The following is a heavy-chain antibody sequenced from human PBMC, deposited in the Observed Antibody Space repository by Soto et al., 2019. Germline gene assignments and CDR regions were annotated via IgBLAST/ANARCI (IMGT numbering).Heavy chain of an antibody. Sequence: ITLKESGPALVKPTQTLTLTCTFSGFSHSADGVGVGWIRQPPGKALEWLALIYWDDDARYRPSLKRRLTIHKDTSENQLVLTMTNMAPLATATYYCAHAYGGTIWRNDAFQVWAQGTVVTVSS. CDR1: GFSHSADGVG. J-gene: IGHJ3*01. D-gene: IGHD2-21*01. CDR2: IYWDDDA. V-gene: IGHV2-5*02. CDR3: AHAYGGTIWRNDAFQV.